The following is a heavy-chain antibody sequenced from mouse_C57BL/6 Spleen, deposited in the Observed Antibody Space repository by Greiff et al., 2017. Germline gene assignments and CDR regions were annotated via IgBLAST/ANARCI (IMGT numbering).Heavy chain of an antibody. CDR1: GYTFTSYW. V-gene: IGHV1-55*01. D-gene: IGHD3-2*02. CDR2: IYPGSGST. J-gene: IGHJ2*01. CDR3: ARRGSSSGCDY. Sequence: QVQLQQPGAELVKPGASVKMSCKASGYTFTSYWITWLKQRPGQGLEWIGDIYPGSGSTNYNEKFKSKATLTVDTSSSTAYMQLSSLTSEDSAVYYCARRGSSSGCDYWGQGTTLTVSS.